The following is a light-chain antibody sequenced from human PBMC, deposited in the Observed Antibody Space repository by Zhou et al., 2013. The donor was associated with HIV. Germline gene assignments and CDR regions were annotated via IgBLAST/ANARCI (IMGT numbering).Light chain of an antibody. Sequence: EIVLTQSPGTLSLSPGERATLSCRASQSVSSGYLARYQQRPGQAPRLLIYDASRRATGIPDRISGSGSGTDFTLTISRLEPEDFAVYYCQQYGSSPWTFGQGTKVEIK. CDR3: QQYGSSPWT. CDR2: DAS. J-gene: IGKJ1*01. CDR1: QSVSSGY. V-gene: IGKV3-20*01.